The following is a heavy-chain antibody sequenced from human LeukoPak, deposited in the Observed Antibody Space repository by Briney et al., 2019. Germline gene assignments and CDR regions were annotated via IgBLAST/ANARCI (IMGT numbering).Heavy chain of an antibody. CDR1: GGTFNSYA. V-gene: IGHV1-69*04. CDR2: IIPILGIA. Sequence: GSSVKVSCKASGGTFNSYAISWVRQAPGQGLEWMGRIIPILGIANYAQKFQGRVTITADKSTSTAYMELSSLRSEDTAVYYCARGRGYYDILTGYYPLDCWGQGTLATVSS. J-gene: IGHJ4*02. D-gene: IGHD3-9*01. CDR3: ARGRGYYDILTGYYPLDC.